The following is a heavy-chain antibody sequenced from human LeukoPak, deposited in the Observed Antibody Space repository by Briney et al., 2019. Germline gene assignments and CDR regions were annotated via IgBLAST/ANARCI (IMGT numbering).Heavy chain of an antibody. V-gene: IGHV4-4*07. D-gene: IGHD6-19*01. J-gene: IGHJ4*02. CDR1: GGAISSYY. CDR2: IYTSGST. Sequence: SETLSLTCTVSGGAISSYYWSWIRQPAGKGLEWIGRIYTSGSTNYNPSLKSRVTMSVDTSKNQFSLKLSSVTAADTAVYYCARELASGWLIDYWGQGTLVTVSS. CDR3: ARELASGWLIDY.